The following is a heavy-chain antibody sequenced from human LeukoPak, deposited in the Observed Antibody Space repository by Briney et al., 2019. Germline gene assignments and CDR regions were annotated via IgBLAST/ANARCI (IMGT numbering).Heavy chain of an antibody. CDR2: ISSSTIYT. D-gene: IGHD1-1*01. Sequence: PGGSLRLSCAASGYTFNSFSMNWVRQAPRKGLEWVSSISSSTIYTYYADSVKGRVTISRDNAKNSLYLQMNSLRAEDTAVYYCARGGSGNWNAPFDYWGQGTLVTVSS. CDR1: GYTFNSFS. V-gene: IGHV3-21*01. J-gene: IGHJ4*02. CDR3: ARGGSGNWNAPFDY.